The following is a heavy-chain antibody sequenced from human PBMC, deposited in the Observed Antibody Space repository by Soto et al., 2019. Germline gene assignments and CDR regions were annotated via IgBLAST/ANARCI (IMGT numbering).Heavy chain of an antibody. D-gene: IGHD6-13*01. Sequence: PWGSLRLSCAASGFSFIDYAISFFRHSPLKWLEWVSVISESGGSTHYADSVRGRFTVSRDNSKNSLSLRMNSLRDEDTAVYFCAKRSPYSSGWYSPIFDYWGQGALVTVSS. V-gene: IGHV3-23*01. J-gene: IGHJ4*02. CDR1: GFSFIDYA. CDR2: ISESGGST. CDR3: AKRSPYSSGWYSPIFDY.